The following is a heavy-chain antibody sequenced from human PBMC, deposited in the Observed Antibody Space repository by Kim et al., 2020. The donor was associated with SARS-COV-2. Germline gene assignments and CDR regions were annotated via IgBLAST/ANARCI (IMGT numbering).Heavy chain of an antibody. V-gene: IGHV1-3*01. CDR3: ARDAVHGGGYVPDL. Sequence: ASVKVSCKASGYTFNIYAMHWVRKAPGQRLEWMGGINAGNGKTRYSEKFEDRVTFTRDTSASTAYMELSSLRSEDTAVYFCARDAVHGGGYVPDLWGRGTLVTVSS. CDR1: GYTFNIYA. D-gene: IGHD1-26*01. CDR2: INAGNGKT. J-gene: IGHJ2*01.